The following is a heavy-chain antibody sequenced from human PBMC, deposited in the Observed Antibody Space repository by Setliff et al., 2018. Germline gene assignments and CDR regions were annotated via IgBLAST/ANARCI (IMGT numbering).Heavy chain of an antibody. D-gene: IGHD3-16*01. Sequence: ETLSLSCAASGFTFRSYWMSWVRQAPGKGLEWVANIKKDGSEKYYVDSVRGRFTISRDNAKQSLYLQMNSLRVEDTAVYYCARGGSYPDYGGQGTVVTVSS. CDR3: ARGGSYPDY. CDR1: GFTFRSYW. J-gene: IGHJ4*02. CDR2: IKKDGSEK. V-gene: IGHV3-7*01.